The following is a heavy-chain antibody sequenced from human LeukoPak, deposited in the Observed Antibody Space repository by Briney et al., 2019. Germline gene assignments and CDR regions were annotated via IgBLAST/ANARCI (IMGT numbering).Heavy chain of an antibody. Sequence: SETLSLTCTVSGGSISSYYWTWIRQPPGKGLEWIGHIYYSGSTNYNPSLKSPVTISIETSKNQFSLRMSSVTAADTAVYYCARAKRGYTYGKQKANWYFDLWGRGTLVTVSS. CDR2: IYYSGST. CDR1: GGSISSYY. V-gene: IGHV4-59*01. D-gene: IGHD5-18*01. CDR3: ARAKRGYTYGKQKANWYFDL. J-gene: IGHJ2*01.